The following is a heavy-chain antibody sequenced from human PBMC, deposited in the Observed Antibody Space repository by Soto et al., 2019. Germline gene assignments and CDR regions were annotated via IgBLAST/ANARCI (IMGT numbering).Heavy chain of an antibody. CDR2: IYYRGNT. J-gene: IGHJ4*02. CDR1: GDSINSDNYY. V-gene: IGHV4-39*01. Sequence: SETLSLTCTVSGDSINSDNYYWGWIRQPPGKGLEWIGSIYYRGNTYYNPSLKTRVTISLDKSKSQFSLKLNSVTAADSAVYFCARLEGLATISYYFDYWGQGTLVTVSS. D-gene: IGHD3-9*01. CDR3: ARLEGLATISYYFDY.